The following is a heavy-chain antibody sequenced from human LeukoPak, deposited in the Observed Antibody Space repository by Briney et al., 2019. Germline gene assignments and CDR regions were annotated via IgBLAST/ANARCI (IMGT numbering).Heavy chain of an antibody. CDR1: GFTVSSNY. Sequence: PGGSLRLSCAASGFTVSSNYMSWVRQAPGKGLEWVSAISGSGGSTYYADSVKGRFTISRDNSKNTLYLQMNSLRAEDTAVYYCAKGGGDWDYYYYGMDVWGQGTTVTVSS. J-gene: IGHJ6*02. CDR2: ISGSGGST. V-gene: IGHV3-23*01. D-gene: IGHD2-21*02. CDR3: AKGGGDWDYYYYGMDV.